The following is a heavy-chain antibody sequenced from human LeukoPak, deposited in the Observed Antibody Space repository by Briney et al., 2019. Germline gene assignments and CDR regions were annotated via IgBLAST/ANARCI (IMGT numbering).Heavy chain of an antibody. Sequence: GGSLRLSCAASGFTFSSYSMNWVRQAPGKGLEWISYISSSSSTIYYADSVKGRFTISRDNAKNSLHLQMNSLRDEDTAVYYCARDSRDPTPSYYYYYYGMDVWGQGTTVTVSS. J-gene: IGHJ6*02. CDR3: ARDSRDPTPSYYYYYYGMDV. CDR2: ISSSSSTI. CDR1: GFTFSSYS. V-gene: IGHV3-48*02.